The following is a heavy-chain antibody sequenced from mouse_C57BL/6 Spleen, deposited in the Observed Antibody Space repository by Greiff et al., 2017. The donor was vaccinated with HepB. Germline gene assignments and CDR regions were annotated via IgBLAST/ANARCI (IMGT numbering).Heavy chain of an antibody. D-gene: IGHD1-1*01. J-gene: IGHJ1*03. V-gene: IGHV1-82*01. CDR2: IYPGDGDT. CDR1: GYAFSSSW. Sequence: QVQLQQSGPELVKPGASVKISCKASGYAFSSSWMNWVKQRPGKGLEWIGRIYPGDGDTNYNGKFKGKATLTADKSSSTAYMQLSSLTSEDSAVYFCARGSYYYGSSYWYFDVWGTGTTVTVSS. CDR3: ARGSYYYGSSYWYFDV.